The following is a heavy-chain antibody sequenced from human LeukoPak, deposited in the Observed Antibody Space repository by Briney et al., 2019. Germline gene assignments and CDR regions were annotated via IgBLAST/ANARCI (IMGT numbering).Heavy chain of an antibody. CDR2: IYYSGST. CDR1: GGSISSSSYY. D-gene: IGHD6-13*01. J-gene: IGHJ4*02. CDR3: ARDVIAAAADY. V-gene: IGHV4-39*02. Sequence: SETLSLTCTVSGGSISSSSYYWGWIRQPPGKGLEWIGSIYYSGSTYYNPSLKSRVTISVDTSKNQFSLKLSSVTAADTAVYYCARDVIAAAADYWGQGTLVTVSS.